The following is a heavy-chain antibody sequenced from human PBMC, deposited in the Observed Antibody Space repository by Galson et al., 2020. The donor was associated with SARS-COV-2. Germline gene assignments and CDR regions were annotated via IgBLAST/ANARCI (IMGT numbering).Heavy chain of an antibody. CDR3: AKEEGNNAFGWVGP. CDR2: ISGDGRLT. Sequence: GGSMRLSCAASRFTFKTFAMTWVRQTPGKRLEWVSSISGDGRLTYYADYVRGRFTVSRDNSKNTLYLQMSDLRPEDTAIYYCAKEEGNNAFGWVGPWGQGTLVTVSS. CDR1: RFTFKTFA. D-gene: IGHD2-8*01. V-gene: IGHV3-23*01. J-gene: IGHJ5*02.